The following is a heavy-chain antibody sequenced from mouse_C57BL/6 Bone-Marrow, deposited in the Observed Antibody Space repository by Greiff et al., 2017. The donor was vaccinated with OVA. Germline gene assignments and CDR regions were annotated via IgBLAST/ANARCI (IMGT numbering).Heavy chain of an antibody. Sequence: EVQVVESGEGLVKPGGSLKLSCAASGFTFSSYAMSWVRQTPEKRLEWVAYISSGGDYIYYADTVKGRFTISRDNARNTLYLQMSSLKSEDTAMYYCTRGDPLYYFDYWGQGTTLTVSS. CDR2: ISSGGDYI. CDR1: GFTFSSYA. D-gene: IGHD3-3*01. V-gene: IGHV5-9-1*02. CDR3: TRGDPLYYFDY. J-gene: IGHJ2*01.